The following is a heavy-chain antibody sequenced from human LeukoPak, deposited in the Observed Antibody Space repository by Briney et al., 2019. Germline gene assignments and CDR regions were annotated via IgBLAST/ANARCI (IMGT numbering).Heavy chain of an antibody. CDR1: GGSISSGGYS. CDR2: IYHSGST. D-gene: IGHD5-18*01. CDR3: AGGTEGYGYFDY. Sequence: PSQTLSLTCAVSGGSISSGGYSWSWIRQPPGKGLEWIGYIYHSGSTYYNPSLKSRVTISVDRSKNQFSLKLSSVTAADTAVYYCAGGTEGYGYFDYWGQGTLVTVSS. V-gene: IGHV4-30-2*01. J-gene: IGHJ4*02.